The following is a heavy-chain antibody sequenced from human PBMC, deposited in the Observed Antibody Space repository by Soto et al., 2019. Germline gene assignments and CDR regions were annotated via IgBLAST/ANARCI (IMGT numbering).Heavy chain of an antibody. CDR1: GLTFSLYA. D-gene: IGHD4-4*01. V-gene: IGHV3-23*01. CDR3: AKDPGYSNYYGIDV. CDR2: ISGSGSST. J-gene: IGHJ6*02. Sequence: EVQLLESGGGLVQPGGSLGLSCAASGLTFSLYAMTWVRQAPGKGLEWVSAISGSGSSTYYADSVKGRFTTSRDNSKNTLFLQMDSLRAEDTAVYYCAKDPGYSNYYGIDVWGQGTTVTVSS.